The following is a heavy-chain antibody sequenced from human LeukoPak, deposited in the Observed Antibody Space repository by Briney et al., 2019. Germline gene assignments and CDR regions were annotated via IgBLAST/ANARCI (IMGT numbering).Heavy chain of an antibody. CDR3: ARRVVQAAMSVFWFDP. D-gene: IGHD2-2*01. Sequence: PSETLSLTCTVSGGSISSYYWSWIRQPPGKGLEWIGYIYYSGSTNYNPSLKSRVTISVDTSKNQFSLKLSSVTAADTAVYYCARRVVQAAMSVFWFDPWGQGTLVTVSS. CDR2: IYYSGST. J-gene: IGHJ5*02. CDR1: GGSISSYY. V-gene: IGHV4-59*01.